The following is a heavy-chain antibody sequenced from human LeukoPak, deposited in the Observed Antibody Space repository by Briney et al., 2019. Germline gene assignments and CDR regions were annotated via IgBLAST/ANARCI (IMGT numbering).Heavy chain of an antibody. CDR3: AREKYCGGDCFGIRWYYFDC. D-gene: IGHD2-21*01. V-gene: IGHV4-34*01. J-gene: IGHJ4*02. CDR2: INHSGST. CDR1: GGSFSGYY. Sequence: PSETLSLTCAVYGGSFSGYYWSWIRQPPGKGLEWIGEINHSGSTNYNPSLKSRVTISVDTSKNQFSLKLSSGTAADTAVYYCAREKYCGGDCFGIRWYYFDCWGQGTLVTVSS.